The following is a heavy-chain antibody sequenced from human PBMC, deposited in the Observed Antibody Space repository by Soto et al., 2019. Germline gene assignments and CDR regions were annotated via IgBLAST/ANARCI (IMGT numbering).Heavy chain of an antibody. Sequence: KTSETLSLTCTVSGGSIGSYHWSWVRQPPGKGLEWIASVYYTGTTNYNPSLGGRVTISIDAPENQISLKLTSVTAADTAFYYCARDTVLTGMFDLWGQGALVTVSS. V-gene: IGHV4-59*01. J-gene: IGHJ5*02. CDR3: ARDTVLTGMFDL. D-gene: IGHD4-17*01. CDR1: GGSIGSYH. CDR2: VYYTGTT.